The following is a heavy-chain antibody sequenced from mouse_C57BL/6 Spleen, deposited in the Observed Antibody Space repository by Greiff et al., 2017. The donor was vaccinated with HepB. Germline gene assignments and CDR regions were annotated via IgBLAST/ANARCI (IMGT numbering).Heavy chain of an antibody. CDR1: GYAFSSYL. D-gene: IGHD2-4*01. J-gene: IGHJ2*01. CDR3: ARSRYYDSFDY. CDR2: IYPGDGDT. Sequence: VQLQQSGAELVKPGASVKISCKASGYAFSSYLMNWVKQRPGKGLEWIGQIYPGDGDTNYNGKFKGKATLTADKSSSTAYMQLSSLTSEDSAVYFCARSRYYDSFDYWGQGTTLTVSS. V-gene: IGHV1-80*01.